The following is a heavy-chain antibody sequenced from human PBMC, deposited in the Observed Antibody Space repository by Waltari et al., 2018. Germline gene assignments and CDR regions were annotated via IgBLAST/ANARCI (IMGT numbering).Heavy chain of an antibody. CDR2: IKSDGNRI. V-gene: IGHV3-30*02. CDR1: GLTFSTSG. Sequence: QMQLVESGGGVVQPGGSLRLSCEASGLTFSTSGMHWARQLPGKGLEWLALIKSDGNRIYYTDSVKGRFTISRDNSKNALYLQMNGLRAEDTAVYYCVKDDPVLHFWGQGTLVTVSS. CDR3: VKDDPVLHF. J-gene: IGHJ4*02.